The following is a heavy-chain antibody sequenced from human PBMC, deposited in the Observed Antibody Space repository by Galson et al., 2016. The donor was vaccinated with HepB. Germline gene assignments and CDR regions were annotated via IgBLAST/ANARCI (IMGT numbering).Heavy chain of an antibody. Sequence: SLRLSCAASGFRFSRYDIHWVRQVTGKGLQWVSAIGGAGDTYYSGSEKGRFTTSRENAKNSLYLQMNSLTAGDTAVYYCARVSTGRGVDAFDIWGQGTMVIVSS. CDR3: ARVSTGRGVDAFDI. CDR1: GFRFSRYD. J-gene: IGHJ3*02. V-gene: IGHV3-13*04. CDR2: IGGAGDT. D-gene: IGHD3-16*01.